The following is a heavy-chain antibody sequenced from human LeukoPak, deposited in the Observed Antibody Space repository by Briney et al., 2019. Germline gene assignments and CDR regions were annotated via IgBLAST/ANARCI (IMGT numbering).Heavy chain of an antibody. Sequence: ASVKVSCKASGYTFTGYYMHWVRQAPGQGLEWMGWINPNSGGTNYAQKFQGRVTMTRDTSISTAYMELSRLRSDDTAVYYCARDASGYPTEYFQHWGQGTLVTDSS. V-gene: IGHV1-2*02. CDR3: ARDASGYPTEYFQH. CDR1: GYTFTGYY. D-gene: IGHD3-22*01. J-gene: IGHJ1*01. CDR2: INPNSGGT.